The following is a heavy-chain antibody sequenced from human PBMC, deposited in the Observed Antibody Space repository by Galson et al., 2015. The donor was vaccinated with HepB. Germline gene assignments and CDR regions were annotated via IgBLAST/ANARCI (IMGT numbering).Heavy chain of an antibody. J-gene: IGHJ6*04. CDR2: INSDGSST. V-gene: IGHV3-74*01. CDR3: ARDVSYYDILTGYPPPPMDV. Sequence: SLRLSCAASGFTFSSYWMHWVRQAPGKGLVWVSRINSDGSSTSYADSVKGRFTISRDNAKNTLYLQMNSLRAEDTAVYYCARDVSYYDILTGYPPPPMDVWGKGTTVTVSS. CDR1: GFTFSSYW. D-gene: IGHD3-9*01.